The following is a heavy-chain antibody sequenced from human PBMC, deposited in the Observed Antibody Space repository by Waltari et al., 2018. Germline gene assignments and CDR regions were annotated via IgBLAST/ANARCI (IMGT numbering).Heavy chain of an antibody. J-gene: IGHJ4*02. V-gene: IGHV3-23*01. CDR1: GFTFSSYA. Sequence: EVQLLESGGGLVQPGGSLRLSCAASGFTFSSYAMSWVRQAPGKGLEWVSAISGSGGSTYYADSVKGRFTISRDNSKNTLYLQMNSLRAEDTAEYYCAKLSSSWYGYFDYWGQGTLVTVSS. CDR2: ISGSGGST. D-gene: IGHD6-13*01. CDR3: AKLSSSWYGYFDY.